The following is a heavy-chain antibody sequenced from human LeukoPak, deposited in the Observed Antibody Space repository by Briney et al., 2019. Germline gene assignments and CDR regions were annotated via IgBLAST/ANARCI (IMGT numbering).Heavy chain of an antibody. Sequence: GGSLRLSCAASGFTFSSYWMSWVRQAPGKGLEWLANIKQDGSEKYYVDTVKGRFTISRDNAKNSLYLQMNSLRAEDTAVYYCASADYVWGSYRYTPWNWGQGTLVTVSS. CDR1: GFTFSSYW. D-gene: IGHD3-16*02. V-gene: IGHV3-7*05. J-gene: IGHJ4*02. CDR3: ASADYVWGSYRYTPWN. CDR2: IKQDGSEK.